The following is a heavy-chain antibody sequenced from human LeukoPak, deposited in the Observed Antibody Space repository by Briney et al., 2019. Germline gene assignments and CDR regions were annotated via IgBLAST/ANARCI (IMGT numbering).Heavy chain of an antibody. Sequence: ASVKVSCKASGYTFTNYGINWVRQAPGEGLEWMGWISTYTGNTHYAQKVQGRVTMTTDTSTSTAYMELRSLRSDDTAMYYCAREGYYGVKKFLDYGGQEPLVTVPS. D-gene: IGHD4-17*01. V-gene: IGHV1-18*01. J-gene: IGHJ4*02. CDR3: AREGYYGVKKFLDY. CDR2: ISTYTGNT. CDR1: GYTFTNYG.